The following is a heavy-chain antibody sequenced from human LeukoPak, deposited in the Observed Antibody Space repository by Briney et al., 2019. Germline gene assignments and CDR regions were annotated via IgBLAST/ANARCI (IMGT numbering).Heavy chain of an antibody. CDR1: AYSFTSYW. Sequence: GESLEISCKGSAYSFTSYWIAWVRQMPGKGLEWMGIICNGDSDSRYSPSSQGQVTISADTSITTAYLQWSSLKASDTAMYYWARVYSNAFDSWGRGRVVTVSS. V-gene: IGHV5-51*01. D-gene: IGHD6-13*01. J-gene: IGHJ3*02. CDR3: ARVYSNAFDS. CDR2: ICNGDSDS.